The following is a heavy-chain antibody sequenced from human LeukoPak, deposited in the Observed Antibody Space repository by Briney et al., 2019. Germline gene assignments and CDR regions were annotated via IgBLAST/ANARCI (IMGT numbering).Heavy chain of an antibody. CDR1: GGSISSSSYY. Sequence: PSGTLSLTCTVSGGSISSSSYYWGWIRQPPGKGLEWIGSIYYSGSTYYNPSLKSRVTISVDTSKNQFSLKLSSVTAADTAVYYCARDRGFPSDPWGQGTLVTVSS. CDR2: IYYSGST. J-gene: IGHJ5*02. D-gene: IGHD3-10*01. CDR3: ARDRGFPSDP. V-gene: IGHV4-39*07.